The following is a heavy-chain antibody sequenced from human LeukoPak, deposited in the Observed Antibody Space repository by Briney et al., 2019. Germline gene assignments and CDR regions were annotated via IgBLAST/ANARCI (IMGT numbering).Heavy chain of an antibody. J-gene: IGHJ1*01. CDR1: RYTFTSYY. CDR2: INPSGGST. Sequence: ASVKVSCKASRYTFTSYYMHWVRQAPGQGLDWMGIINPSGGSTSYAQKFQGRVTMTRDTSTSTVYMELSSLRSEDTAVYYCARVVYCSSTSCYAGEYFQHWGQGTLVTVSS. D-gene: IGHD2-2*01. V-gene: IGHV1-46*01. CDR3: ARVVYCSSTSCYAGEYFQH.